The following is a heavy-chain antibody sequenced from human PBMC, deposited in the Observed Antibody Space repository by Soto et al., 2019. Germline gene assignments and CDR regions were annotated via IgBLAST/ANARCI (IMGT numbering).Heavy chain of an antibody. CDR2: IYYSGST. Sequence: PSETLSLTCTVSGGSISSGGYYWSWIRQHPGKGLEWIGYIYYSGSTCYNPSLKSRVTISVDTSKNQFSLKLSSVTAADTAVYYCARDRDLNWFDPWGQGTLVTVSS. CDR3: ARDRDLNWFDP. V-gene: IGHV4-31*03. J-gene: IGHJ5*02. CDR1: GGSISSGGYY.